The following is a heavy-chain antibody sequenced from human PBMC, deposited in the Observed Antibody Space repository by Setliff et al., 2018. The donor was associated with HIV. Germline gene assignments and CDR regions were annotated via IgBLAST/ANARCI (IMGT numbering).Heavy chain of an antibody. Sequence: GGSLRLSCAASGFTFSSYWMHWVRQAPGKGLVWVSRINSDGSSTSYADSVKGRFTISRDNAKNTLYLQMNSLRAEDAAVYYCARFNRVDDAFDIWGQGTMVTVSS. V-gene: IGHV3-74*01. CDR2: INSDGSST. CDR3: ARFNRVDDAFDI. CDR1: GFTFSSYW. J-gene: IGHJ3*02.